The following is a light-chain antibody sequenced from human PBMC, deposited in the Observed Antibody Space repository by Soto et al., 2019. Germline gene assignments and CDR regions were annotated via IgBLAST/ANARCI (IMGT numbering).Light chain of an antibody. V-gene: IGKV1-27*01. CDR3: QTYSSVIT. J-gene: IGKJ5*01. Sequence: DIQMTQSPSSLSASVGDRVTITCRASQGISNFLSWYQQKPGKVPKLLISAASTLQSGVPSRFSGSGSGSDFTLNITSLPPKDVATYYCQTYSSVITFGQGTRLEIK. CDR1: QGISNF. CDR2: AAS.